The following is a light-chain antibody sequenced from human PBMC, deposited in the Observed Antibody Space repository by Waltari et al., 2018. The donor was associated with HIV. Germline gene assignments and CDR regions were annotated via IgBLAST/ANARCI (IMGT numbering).Light chain of an antibody. V-gene: IGKV3D-15*01. J-gene: IGKJ3*01. Sequence: ETVMTQSPVTLYVSPGERVTLSCRASQTVNSNLAWYQQKLGQAPRLLFYDASTRATGTPARFSGSGSGTEFTLTVSSLQPEDFAVYYCQQYDNWLGTFGPGTKV. CDR3: QQYDNWLGT. CDR2: DAS. CDR1: QTVNSN.